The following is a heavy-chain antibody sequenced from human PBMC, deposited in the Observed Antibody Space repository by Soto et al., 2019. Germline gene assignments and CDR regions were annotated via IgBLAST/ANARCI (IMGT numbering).Heavy chain of an antibody. CDR2: INHSGST. CDR3: ARGSGSGLYYYGMDV. Sequence: ETLSLTCAVYGGSFSGYYWSWIRQPPGKGLEWIGEINHSGSTNYNPSLKSRVTISVDTSKNQFSLKLSSVTAADTAVYYCARGSGSGLYYYGMDVWGQGTTVTVSS. D-gene: IGHD3-10*01. J-gene: IGHJ6*02. V-gene: IGHV4-34*01. CDR1: GGSFSGYY.